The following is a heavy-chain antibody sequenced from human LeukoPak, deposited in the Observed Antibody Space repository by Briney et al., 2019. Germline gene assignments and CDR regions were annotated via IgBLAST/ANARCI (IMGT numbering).Heavy chain of an antibody. Sequence: ASVKVSCKASGYTFTSYGISWVRQAPGQGLEWMGWISAYNGNTNYAQKLQGRVTMTTDTSTSTAYMELRSVRSHDTAVYYCARGFGKWAQHGMDVWGQGTTVTVSS. J-gene: IGHJ6*02. V-gene: IGHV1-18*01. CDR2: ISAYNGNT. CDR3: ARGFGKWAQHGMDV. D-gene: IGHD1-26*01. CDR1: GYTFTSYG.